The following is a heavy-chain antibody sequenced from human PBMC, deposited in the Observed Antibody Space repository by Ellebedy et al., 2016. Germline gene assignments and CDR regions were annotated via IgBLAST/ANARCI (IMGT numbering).Heavy chain of an antibody. Sequence: GGSLRLSCAASGFTFSSYWMSWVRQAPGKGLEWVANIKQDGSEKYYVDSVKGRFTISRDNAKNSLYLQMNSLRAEDTAVYYCARDARGWLLYPSTIFDYWGQGTLVTVSS. CDR2: IKQDGSEK. CDR3: ARDARGWLLYPSTIFDY. V-gene: IGHV3-7*01. CDR1: GFTFSSYW. J-gene: IGHJ4*02. D-gene: IGHD2-21*02.